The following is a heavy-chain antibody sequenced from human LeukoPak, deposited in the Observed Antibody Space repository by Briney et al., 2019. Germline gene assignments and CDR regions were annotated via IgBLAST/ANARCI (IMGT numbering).Heavy chain of an antibody. CDR2: IWYDGSNK. J-gene: IGHJ4*02. V-gene: IGHV3-33*06. D-gene: IGHD6-6*01. CDR3: AKDLLSSTQSGY. Sequence: PGGSLRLSCAASGFTFSSYGMHWVRQAPGKGLEWVAVIWYDGSNKYYADSVKGRFTISRDNFKNTLYLQMNSLRAEDTAVYYCAKDLLSSTQSGYWGQGTLVTVSS. CDR1: GFTFSSYG.